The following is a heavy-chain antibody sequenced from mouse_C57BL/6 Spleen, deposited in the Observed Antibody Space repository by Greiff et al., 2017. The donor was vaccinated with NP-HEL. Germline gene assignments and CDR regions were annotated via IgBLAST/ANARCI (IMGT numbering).Heavy chain of an antibody. CDR1: GYTFTSYW. CDR3: ARSITTVVAHWYFDV. Sequence: QLQQPGTELVKPGASVKLSCKASGYTFTSYWMHWVKQRPGQGLEWIGNINPSNGGTNYNEKFKSKATLTVDKSSSTAYMQLSSLTSEDSAVYYCARSITTVVAHWYFDVWGTGTTVTVSS. D-gene: IGHD1-1*01. CDR2: INPSNGGT. J-gene: IGHJ1*03. V-gene: IGHV1-53*01.